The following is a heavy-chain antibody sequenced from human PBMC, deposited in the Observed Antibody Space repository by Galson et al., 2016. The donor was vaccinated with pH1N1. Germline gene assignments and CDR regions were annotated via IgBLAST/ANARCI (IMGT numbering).Heavy chain of an antibody. CDR2: MYPGGGA. V-gene: IGHV3-53*01. CDR1: EFLLSDRF. J-gene: IGHJ5*02. CDR3: AFDTVPNGADH. Sequence: SLRLSCAASEFLLSDRFMSCVRQAPGKRLEWVSIMYPGGGAHHADFAEGRFTTSRDTTKNMLFLHMNTLRAHATPLYSCAFDTVPNGADHWRQGTLVTVSS. D-gene: IGHD4-17*01.